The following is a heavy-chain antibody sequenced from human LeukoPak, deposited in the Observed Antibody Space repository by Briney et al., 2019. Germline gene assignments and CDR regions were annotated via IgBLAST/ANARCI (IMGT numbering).Heavy chain of an antibody. V-gene: IGHV3-9*01. D-gene: IGHD1-7*01. CDR3: AKSRSGGNYGDFDY. CDR1: GFTFDDYA. J-gene: IGHJ4*02. Sequence: GRSLRLSCAASGFTFDDYAVHWVRQAPGKGLEWVSGITWNSGSIDYADSVKGRFTISRDNAKNSLYLQMNSLRAEDTALYYCAKSRSGGNYGDFDYWGQGTLVTVSS. CDR2: ITWNSGSI.